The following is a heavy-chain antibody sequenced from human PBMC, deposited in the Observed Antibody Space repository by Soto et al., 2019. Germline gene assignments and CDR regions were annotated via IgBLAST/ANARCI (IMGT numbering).Heavy chain of an antibody. D-gene: IGHD5-12*01. CDR1: GYTFTSYA. V-gene: IGHV1-3*01. J-gene: IGHJ4*02. Sequence: QVQLVQSGAEVKKPGASVKVSCKASGYTFTSYAMHWVRQAPGQRLEWMGWINAGNGNTKYSQKFQGRVTITRDTSASIAYMELISLRSEDTAVYYCARIFQWLRIDYWVQGTLVTVSS. CDR3: ARIFQWLRIDY. CDR2: INAGNGNT.